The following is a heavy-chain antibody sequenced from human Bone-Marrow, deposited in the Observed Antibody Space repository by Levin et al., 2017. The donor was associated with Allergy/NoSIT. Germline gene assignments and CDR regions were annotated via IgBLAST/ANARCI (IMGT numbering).Heavy chain of an antibody. D-gene: IGHD1-1*01. CDR1: GFKFSDRG. J-gene: IGHJ4*02. V-gene: IGHV3-33*01. Sequence: GESLKISCAASGFKFSDRGMHWVRQAPGKGLEWVGIIWYDGTNKHYADSVRGRFTISRDNSKNTLYLQMNSLRAEDTAVYYCARDLDTSELFDSWGQGALVTVAS. CDR3: ARDLDTSELFDS. CDR2: IWYDGTNK.